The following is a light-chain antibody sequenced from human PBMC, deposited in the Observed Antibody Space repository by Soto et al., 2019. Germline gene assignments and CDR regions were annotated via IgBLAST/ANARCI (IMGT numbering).Light chain of an antibody. CDR3: AACDDGLRAVV. V-gene: IGLV1-44*01. J-gene: IGLJ2*01. CDR1: RSNIGTYP. Sequence: QSVLTQSPSASATPGQRVTISCSGSRSNIGTYPVHCYHHLPGTAPTLLIFRNHQRPSGVPDRFSGSKSGTSASLAISVPQSEDGSDQYCAACDDGLRAVVFGGGTKLTVL. CDR2: RNH.